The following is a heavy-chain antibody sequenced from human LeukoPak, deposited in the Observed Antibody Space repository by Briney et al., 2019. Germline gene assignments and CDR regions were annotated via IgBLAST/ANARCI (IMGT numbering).Heavy chain of an antibody. Sequence: ASVKVSCKASGYTFTSYAMNWVRQAPGQGREGVGWINTNRGKPTYAQGFTGRVVSSLDTSVSTAYLQISSLKVEDTAVYYCARVRGGYVCDFGYWGQGTLVTVSS. J-gene: IGHJ4*02. V-gene: IGHV7-4-1*02. D-gene: IGHD5-12*01. CDR3: ARVRGGYVCDFGY. CDR1: GYTFTSYA. CDR2: INTNRGKP.